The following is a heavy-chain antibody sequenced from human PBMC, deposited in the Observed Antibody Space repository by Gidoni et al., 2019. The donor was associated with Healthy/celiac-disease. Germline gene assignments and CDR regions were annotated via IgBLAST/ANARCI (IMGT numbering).Heavy chain of an antibody. V-gene: IGHV4-30-4*01. J-gene: IGHJ4*02. CDR1: VGTLSTGDYY. D-gene: IGHD3-22*01. Sequence: QVQLQESGPGLVTPSQTLSLTCTVSVGTLSTGDYYWRWIRKPPGKGLELIGYIYYSGSTYYNPSLKSRVTISVDTSKNQFSLKLSSVTAADTAVYYCARDYDSSGYGYFDYWGQGTLVTVSS. CDR3: ARDYDSSGYGYFDY. CDR2: IYYSGST.